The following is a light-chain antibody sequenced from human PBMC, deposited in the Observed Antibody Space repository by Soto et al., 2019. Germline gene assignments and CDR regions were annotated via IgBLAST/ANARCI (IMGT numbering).Light chain of an antibody. CDR2: DDS. CDR3: QVWDSPSDHRV. Sequence: SSELSQPPSVSLAPGQTAIITCGGDHIGSKSVHWYQQRPGQAPVLVVFDDSDRPSGIPERFSGSNSGNTATLTISRVEAGDEADYYCQVWDSPSDHRVFGGGTKVTVL. CDR1: HIGSKS. V-gene: IGLV3-21*02. J-gene: IGLJ3*02.